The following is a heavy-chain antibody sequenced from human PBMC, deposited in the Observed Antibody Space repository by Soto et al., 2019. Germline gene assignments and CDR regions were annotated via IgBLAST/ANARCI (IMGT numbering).Heavy chain of an antibody. V-gene: IGHV5-51*01. D-gene: IGHD2-15*01. Sequence: PGESLKISFKGSGYSFTSYWIGWVRQMPGKGLEWMGIIYPGDSDTRYSPSFQGQVTISADKSISTAYLQWSSLKASDTAMYYCARLQYCSGGSGYYYGMDVWGQGTTVTVSS. CDR3: ARLQYCSGGSGYYYGMDV. J-gene: IGHJ6*02. CDR2: IYPGDSDT. CDR1: GYSFTSYW.